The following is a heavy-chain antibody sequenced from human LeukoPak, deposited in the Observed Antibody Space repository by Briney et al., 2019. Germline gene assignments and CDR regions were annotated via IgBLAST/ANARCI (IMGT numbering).Heavy chain of an antibody. J-gene: IGHJ4*02. CDR3: ARAVGPFDY. Sequence: GGSLRLSCAASGFTFSSYGMHWVRQAPGKALEWVAVIWYDGSNKYYADSVKGRFTISGDNSKNTLYLQMNSLRAEDTAVYYCARAVGPFDYWGQGTLVTVSS. V-gene: IGHV3-33*01. CDR1: GFTFSSYG. CDR2: IWYDGSNK.